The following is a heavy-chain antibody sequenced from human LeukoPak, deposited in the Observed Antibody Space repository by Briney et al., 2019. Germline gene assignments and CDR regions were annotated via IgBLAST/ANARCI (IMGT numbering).Heavy chain of an antibody. D-gene: IGHD3-3*01. V-gene: IGHV4-59*01. CDR2: IYYSGST. Sequence: SETLSLTCTVSGGSISSYYWSWIRQPPGKGLEWIGYIYYSGSTNYNPSLTSRVTISVDTSKNQFSLKLSSVTAADTAVYYCAGVYHDFWSGYLGGYFDYWGQGTLVTVSS. J-gene: IGHJ4*02. CDR3: AGVYHDFWSGYLGGYFDY. CDR1: GGSISSYY.